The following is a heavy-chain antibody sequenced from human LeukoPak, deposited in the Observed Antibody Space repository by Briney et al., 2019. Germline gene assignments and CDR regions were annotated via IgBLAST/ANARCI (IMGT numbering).Heavy chain of an antibody. Sequence: SETLSLTCTVSGGSISSYYWSWIRQPAGKGLEWIGRIYTSGSTNYNPSPKSRVTISVDTSKNQFSLKLSSVTAADTAVYYCARDRPSLMLTGYYRVVYMDVWGKGTTVTISS. J-gene: IGHJ6*03. CDR3: ARDRPSLMLTGYYRVVYMDV. V-gene: IGHV4-4*07. CDR2: IYTSGST. D-gene: IGHD3-9*01. CDR1: GGSISSYY.